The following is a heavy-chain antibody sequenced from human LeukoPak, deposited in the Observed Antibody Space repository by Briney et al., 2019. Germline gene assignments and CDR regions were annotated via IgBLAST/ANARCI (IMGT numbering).Heavy chain of an antibody. Sequence: SGGSLRLSCAASGFTFSSYAMSWVRQAPGKGLEWVSAISGSGGSTYYADSVKGRFTISRDNSKNTLYLQMNSLRAEDTAVYYCAKSKAVATDLSDYWGQGTLVTVSS. CDR1: GFTFSSYA. CDR3: AKSKAVATDLSDY. J-gene: IGHJ4*02. CDR2: ISGSGGST. D-gene: IGHD6-19*01. V-gene: IGHV3-23*01.